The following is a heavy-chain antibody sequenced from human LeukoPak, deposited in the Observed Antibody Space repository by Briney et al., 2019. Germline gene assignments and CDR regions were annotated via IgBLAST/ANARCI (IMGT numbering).Heavy chain of an antibody. CDR2: LSRDGRYR. D-gene: IGHD1-26*01. V-gene: IGHV3-64*02. Sequence: GGSLRLSCAGTGFSFSSYTLQWVRQAPGKGLEYVSSLSRDGRYRYYADSVKARFTISRANSKNTTYLQMGRLRPEDKAVYYCRGVGATKDYWGQGTLVTVSS. CDR1: GFSFSSYT. J-gene: IGHJ4*02. CDR3: RGVGATKDY.